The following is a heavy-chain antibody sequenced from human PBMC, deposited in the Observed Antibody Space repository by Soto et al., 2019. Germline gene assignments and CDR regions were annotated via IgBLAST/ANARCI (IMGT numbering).Heavy chain of an antibody. V-gene: IGHV3-30-3*01. J-gene: IGHJ6*02. CDR1: GFTFSSYA. CDR2: ISYDGSNK. D-gene: IGHD3-10*01. CDR3: AKDMGVTRGRRVLRYQYSSGMDL. Sequence: QVQLLESGGGVVQPGRSLRLSCAASGFTFSSYAMTWVRQAPGKGLEWVAVISYDGSNKYYADSVKDRFTISRDNSKNTLYREMNSNRPDDTTVYYCAKDMGVTRGRRVLRYQYSSGMDLWGQGTTVTVSS.